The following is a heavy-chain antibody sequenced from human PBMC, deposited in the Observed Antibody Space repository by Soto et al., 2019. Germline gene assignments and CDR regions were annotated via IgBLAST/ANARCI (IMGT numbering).Heavy chain of an antibody. CDR3: AREVGTLYFNYNMGV. CDR1: GFTFSSYT. D-gene: IGHD2-21*02. CDR2: ISSDGSNK. V-gene: IGHV3-30*04. J-gene: IGHJ6*02. Sequence: QVQLVESGGGVVQPGRSLRLSCAASGFTFSSYTMHWVRQAPGKGLEWVTVISSDGSNKYYADSVKGRFTISRDNSKYTLYLLMNSLRVEDTAVYYCAREVGTLYFNYNMGVWGQGTTVTVSS.